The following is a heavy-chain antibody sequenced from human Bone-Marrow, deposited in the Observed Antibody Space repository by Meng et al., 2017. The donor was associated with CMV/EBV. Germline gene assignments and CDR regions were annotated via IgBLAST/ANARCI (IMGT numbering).Heavy chain of an antibody. CDR3: ARIQVKKLVRRFDP. D-gene: IGHD6-6*01. J-gene: IGHJ5*02. CDR2: IFSNDEK. V-gene: IGHV2-26*01. CDR1: GFSLSNARMG. Sequence: SGPTLVRPTETLTLTCTVSGFSLSNARMGVSWIRQPPGKALEWLAHIFSNDEKSYSTSLKSRLTNAKDTSKGQVVLTMTNMDPVDTATYYCARIQVKKLVRRFDPWGQGTLVTVSS.